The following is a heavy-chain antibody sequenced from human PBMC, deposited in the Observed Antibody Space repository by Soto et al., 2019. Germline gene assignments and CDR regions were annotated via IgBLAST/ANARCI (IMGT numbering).Heavy chain of an antibody. Sequence: QVQMVQSGAEVKKPGASVKVSCKASGHTFTGHHMHWVRQAPGQGLEWMGLIDLDIGDTKYAQKFQGRVTSTSDTSITTAYMELLGLRSDDTAVYYCALEPTGTAGFDYWVQGTLVTVSS. CDR1: GHTFTGHH. J-gene: IGHJ4*02. V-gene: IGHV1-2*02. D-gene: IGHD2-21*02. CDR2: IDLDIGDT. CDR3: ALEPTGTAGFDY.